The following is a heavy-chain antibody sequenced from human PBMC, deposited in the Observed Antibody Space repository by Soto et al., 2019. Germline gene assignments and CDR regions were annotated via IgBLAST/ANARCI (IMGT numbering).Heavy chain of an antibody. V-gene: IGHV3-33*01. D-gene: IGHD3-22*01. CDR1: GFIFSNYG. Sequence: QVQLVESGGGVVQPGRSLRLSCAASGFIFSNYGMHWVRQAPGKGLEWVAVIWYDGSHESYADSVKGRFTISRDNSKNTLFLQMNSLRAEDTAVYYCARDGYSYDSRAYQGVDWYFDLWGRGTLVTVSS. CDR3: ARDGYSYDSRAYQGVDWYFDL. J-gene: IGHJ2*01. CDR2: IWYDGSHE.